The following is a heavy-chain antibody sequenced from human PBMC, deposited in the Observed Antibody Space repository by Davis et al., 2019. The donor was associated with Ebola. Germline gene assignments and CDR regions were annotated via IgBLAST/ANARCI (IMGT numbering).Heavy chain of an antibody. V-gene: IGHV3-21*01. CDR2: ISSSSSYI. D-gene: IGHD3-3*01. CDR1: GFTFSSYS. J-gene: IGHJ6*04. CDR3: ARSACLGRFLECRNPPGT. Sequence: PGGSLRLSCAASGFTFSSYSMNWVRQAPGKGLEWVSSISSSSSYIYYADSVKGRFTISRDNAKNSLYLQMNSLRAEDTAVYYCARSACLGRFLECRNPPGTWGKGTTVTVSS.